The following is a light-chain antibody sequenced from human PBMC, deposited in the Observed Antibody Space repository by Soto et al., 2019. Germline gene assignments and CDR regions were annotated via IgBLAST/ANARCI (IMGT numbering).Light chain of an antibody. CDR2: KAS. CDR3: QQYNSYPYT. J-gene: IGKJ2*01. V-gene: IGKV1-5*03. CDR1: QSIGSW. Sequence: DIQMTQSPSTLSASVGDRVTITCRASQSIGSWLAWYQQKPGKAPKLLIYKASSLESGVPSRFSGSGSGTEFTLTISGLQPDDFATYYCQQYNSYPYTFGQGTKVDIK.